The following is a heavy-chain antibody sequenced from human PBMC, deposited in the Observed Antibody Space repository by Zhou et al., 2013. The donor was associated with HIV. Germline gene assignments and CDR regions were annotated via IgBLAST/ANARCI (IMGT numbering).Heavy chain of an antibody. CDR2: FDPDNRET. D-gene: IGHD6-13*01. Sequence: QAQLVQSGAEMKKPGASVKVSCKVSGYTLTDLLIHWVRQGPGSGPEWMGRFDPDNRETTYSQKFQGRVTFTGDISTDTAYLEATSLTPEDTALYYCAIDRVLQQRLENTLAIWGQGTLVLRLF. CDR3: AIDRVLQQRLENTLAI. V-gene: IGHV1-24*01. J-gene: IGHJ3*02. CDR1: GYTLTDLL.